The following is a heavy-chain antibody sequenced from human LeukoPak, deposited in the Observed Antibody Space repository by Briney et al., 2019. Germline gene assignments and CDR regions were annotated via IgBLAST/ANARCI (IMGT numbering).Heavy chain of an antibody. D-gene: IGHD4-17*01. CDR2: VFYGGTP. CDR3: ARLDSGDYFFDY. Sequence: SETLSLTCTVSGGSISSGTYYWGWIRQPPGKGLEWLGTVFYGGTPYYNPSLKSRVTIPVDTSKNHFSLGLSSVTAADTAVYYCARLDSGDYFFDYWGQGSLVTVSS. V-gene: IGHV4-39*02. J-gene: IGHJ4*02. CDR1: GGSISSGTYY.